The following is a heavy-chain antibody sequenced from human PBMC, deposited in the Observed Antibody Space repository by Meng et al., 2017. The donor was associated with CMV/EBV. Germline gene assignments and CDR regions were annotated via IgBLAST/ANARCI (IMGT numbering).Heavy chain of an antibody. Sequence: GSLRLSCAVYGGSFSGYYWSWIRQPPGKGLEWIGEINHSGSTNYNPSLKSRVTISVDTSKNQFSLKLSSVTAADTAVYYCARGPSKYCSSTSCYRNWFDPWGQGTLVTVSS. CDR1: GGSFSGYY. V-gene: IGHV4-34*01. J-gene: IGHJ5*02. CDR3: ARGPSKYCSSTSCYRNWFDP. D-gene: IGHD2-2*01. CDR2: INHSGST.